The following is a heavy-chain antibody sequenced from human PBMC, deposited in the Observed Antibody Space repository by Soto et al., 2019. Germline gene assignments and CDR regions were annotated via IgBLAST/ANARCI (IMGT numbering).Heavy chain of an antibody. CDR3: EAYYGEYGPFDY. J-gene: IGHJ4*02. Sequence: QVQLVQSGAEVKKPGSSVKVSCKASGGTFSSYTISWVRQAPGQGLEWMGRIIPILGIANYAQKFQGRVTITADKSTSTAYMKLSSLRSEDTAVYYCEAYYGEYGPFDYWGQGTLVTVSS. CDR2: IIPILGIA. CDR1: GGTFSSYT. V-gene: IGHV1-69*02. D-gene: IGHD4-17*01.